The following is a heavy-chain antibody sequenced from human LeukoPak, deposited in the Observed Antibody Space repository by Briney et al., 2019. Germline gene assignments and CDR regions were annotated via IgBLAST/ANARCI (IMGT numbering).Heavy chain of an antibody. Sequence: GGSLRLACPAAGFTFSIYSMNWVRQAPGKGREWASFISGSGDTTYYADSVKGRFTISRDNSKNTLYLQMNSLRAEDTAVYYCAKSRGESRGASNYWGQGTLVTVSS. CDR1: GFTFSIYS. CDR3: AKSRGESRGASNY. V-gene: IGHV3-23*01. CDR2: ISGSGDTT. D-gene: IGHD1-26*01. J-gene: IGHJ4*02.